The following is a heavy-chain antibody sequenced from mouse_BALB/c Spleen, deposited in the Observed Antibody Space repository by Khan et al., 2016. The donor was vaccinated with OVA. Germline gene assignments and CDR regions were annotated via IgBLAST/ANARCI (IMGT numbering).Heavy chain of an antibody. J-gene: IGHJ4*01. CDR3: RLGDAMDY. V-gene: IGHV1-31*01. CDR1: GYSFTGYT. D-gene: IGHD2-13*01. Sequence: VQLQQSGPELVKPGASLKISCKASGYSFTGYTMHWVKQSHGMNLKWIGLINPYNGDTTYNQKFKGKATLTIDKSSSTAYMELLSLTSEDSAVYYCRLGDAMDYWGQGTSVTVSS. CDR2: INPYNGDT.